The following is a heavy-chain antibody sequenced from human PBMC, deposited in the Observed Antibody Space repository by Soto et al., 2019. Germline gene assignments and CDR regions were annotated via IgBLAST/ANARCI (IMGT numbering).Heavy chain of an antibody. J-gene: IGHJ4*02. CDR2: FIPILGTA. V-gene: IGHV1-69*01. Sequence: QVQLVQSGAEVKKPGSSVKVSCKASGGTFSSYAISWVRQAPEQGLEWMGGFIPILGTANYAQMFQCRVTITAEEPESRACMELRSLSSEDTAVYYCACLAATGRRFYYCGQGTRVTVSS. CDR1: GGTFSSYA. D-gene: IGHD2-15*01. CDR3: ACLAATGRRFYY.